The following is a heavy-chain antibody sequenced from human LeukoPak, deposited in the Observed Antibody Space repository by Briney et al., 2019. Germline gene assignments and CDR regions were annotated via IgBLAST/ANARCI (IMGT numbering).Heavy chain of an antibody. J-gene: IGHJ4*02. CDR2: IGGNTGII. V-gene: IGHV3-48*01. CDR3: VRDHLFAFDY. Sequence: GGALRLSCEASGFTFNIFSMNWVRQAPGKGLECLSYIGGNTGIICYADSVTGRFAISRDNAKNSLYLQMNSLGGEDTAVYFCVRDHLFAFDYWGRGALITVSS. CDR1: GFTFNIFS.